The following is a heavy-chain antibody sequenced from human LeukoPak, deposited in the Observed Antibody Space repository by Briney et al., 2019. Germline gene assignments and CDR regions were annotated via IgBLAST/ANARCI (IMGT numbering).Heavy chain of an antibody. CDR3: AKDIAVDTAMGDWYFDL. D-gene: IGHD5-18*01. CDR1: GFTFSSYG. Sequence: HSGGSLRLSCAASGFTFSSYGMHWVRQAPGKGLEWVAVISYDGSNKYYADSVKGRFTISRDNSKNTLYLQMNSLRAEDTALYYCAKDIAVDTAMGDWYFDLWGRGTLVTVS. CDR2: ISYDGSNK. J-gene: IGHJ2*01. V-gene: IGHV3-30*18.